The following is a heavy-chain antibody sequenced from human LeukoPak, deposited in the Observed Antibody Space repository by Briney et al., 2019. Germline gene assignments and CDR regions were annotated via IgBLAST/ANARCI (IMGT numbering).Heavy chain of an antibody. CDR3: AKRTATYYYDSSGSPLGY. J-gene: IGHJ4*02. Sequence: GGSLRLSCAASGFTFSSYAMSWVRQAPGKGLEWVSAISGSGGSTYYADSVKGRFTISRDNSKNTLYLQMNSLRAEDTAVYYCAKRTATYYYDSSGSPLGYWGQGTLVTVSS. CDR1: GFTFSSYA. CDR2: ISGSGGST. D-gene: IGHD3-22*01. V-gene: IGHV3-23*01.